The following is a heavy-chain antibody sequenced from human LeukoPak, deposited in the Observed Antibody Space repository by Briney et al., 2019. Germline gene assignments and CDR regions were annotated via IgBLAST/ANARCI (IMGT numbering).Heavy chain of an antibody. D-gene: IGHD6-19*01. Sequence: GASVKVSCKASGYTLTSYAMNWVRQAPGQGLEWMGWINTNTGNPTYAQGFTERFVFSLDTSVSTAYLQISSLKAEDTAVYYCAITSGYSSGWYDVYFDYWGQGTLVTVSS. V-gene: IGHV7-4-1*02. CDR1: GYTLTSYA. CDR3: AITSGYSSGWYDVYFDY. CDR2: INTNTGNP. J-gene: IGHJ4*02.